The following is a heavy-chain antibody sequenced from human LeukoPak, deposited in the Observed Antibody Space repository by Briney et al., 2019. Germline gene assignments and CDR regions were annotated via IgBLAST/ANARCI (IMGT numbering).Heavy chain of an antibody. V-gene: IGHV1-69*13. Sequence: ASVKVSCKASGGTFSSYAISWVRQAPGQGLEWMGGIIPIFGTANYAQKFQGRVTITADESTSTAYMELSRLRSEDTAVYYCARGKAVADYYYYYGMDVWGKGATVTVSS. CDR1: GGTFSSYA. CDR2: IIPIFGTA. CDR3: ARGKAVADYYYYYGMDV. D-gene: IGHD6-19*01. J-gene: IGHJ6*04.